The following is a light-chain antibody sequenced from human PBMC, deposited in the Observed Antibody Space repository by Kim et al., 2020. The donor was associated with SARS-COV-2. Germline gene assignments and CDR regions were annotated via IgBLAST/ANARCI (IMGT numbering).Light chain of an antibody. J-gene: IGLJ2*01. V-gene: IGLV3-19*01. CDR3: NSRDSTDNLV. CDR2: GKN. Sequence: SSELTQDPAVSVALGHPDSIPCPRDSLTTSYATWYQQKPGQAPILVIYGKNNRPSGIPDRFSGSSSGNTASLTITGTQAGDAADYYCNSRDSTDNLVFGG. CDR1: SLTTSY.